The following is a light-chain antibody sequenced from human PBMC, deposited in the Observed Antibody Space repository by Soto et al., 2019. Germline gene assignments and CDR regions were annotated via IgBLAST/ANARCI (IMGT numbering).Light chain of an antibody. CDR1: QSVSSY. V-gene: IGKV3-11*01. Sequence: EIVLTQSPATLSLSPGERATLSCRASQSVSSYLAWYQQKPGQAPRLLIYDASNRATGIPARFSGSGSGTEFTLTISSLQSEDFAVYYCQHYDHWPLIFGGGSKVEIK. CDR2: DAS. CDR3: QHYDHWPLI. J-gene: IGKJ4*01.